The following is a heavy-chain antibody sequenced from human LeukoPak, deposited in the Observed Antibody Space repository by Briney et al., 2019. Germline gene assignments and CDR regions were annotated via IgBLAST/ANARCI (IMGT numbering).Heavy chain of an antibody. D-gene: IGHD3-10*01. Sequence: SETLSLTCAVSGGPISSGGYSWSWIRQPPGKGLEWIGYIYHSGSIYYNPSLKSRVTISVARSKPQFSLKLSSVTAADTAVYYCARGVRDGDFPYWGQGTLVTVSS. CDR1: GGPISSGGYS. CDR2: IYHSGSI. J-gene: IGHJ4*02. V-gene: IGHV4-30-2*01. CDR3: ARGVRDGDFPY.